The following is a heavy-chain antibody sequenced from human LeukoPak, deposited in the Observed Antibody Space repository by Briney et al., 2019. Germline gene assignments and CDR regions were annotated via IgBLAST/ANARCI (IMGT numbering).Heavy chain of an antibody. J-gene: IGHJ3*02. Sequence: ASVKVSCKASGYTFTNYDINWVRQATGQGLEWMGWMNPNSGNTGYAQKFQGRVTMTRNTSITTVYMELSSLRSDDTAVYYCARVRGGAPSLVAAFHIWGQGTMVTVSS. CDR1: GYTFTNYD. CDR2: MNPNSGNT. V-gene: IGHV1-8*01. CDR3: ARVRGGAPSLVAAFHI. D-gene: IGHD4-23*01.